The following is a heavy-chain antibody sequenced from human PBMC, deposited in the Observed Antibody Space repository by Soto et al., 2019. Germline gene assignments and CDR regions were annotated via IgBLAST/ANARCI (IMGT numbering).Heavy chain of an antibody. D-gene: IGHD1-7*01. V-gene: IGHV1-3*01. J-gene: IGHJ4*02. Sequence: QVQLVQSGAEVKKPGASVKVSCKTSGYTFSMHAIHWVRQAPGQGLEWMGWINAGNGDTKYSEKFQDRVVITRDAYASAANMEVRSLRSEDTAIDYCARDEGGWNSIEGGFVKFILDYWGQGSVVTVSS. CDR1: GYTFSMHA. CDR3: ARDEGGWNSIEGGFVKFILDY. CDR2: INAGNGDT.